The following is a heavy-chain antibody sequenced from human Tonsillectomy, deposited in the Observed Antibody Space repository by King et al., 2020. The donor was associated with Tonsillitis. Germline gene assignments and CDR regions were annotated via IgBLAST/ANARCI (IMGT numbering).Heavy chain of an antibody. CDR3: ARDRWFGGV. CDR2: ISSSGSTI. Sequence: VQLVESGGGLVKPGGSLRLSCAASGFIFSDHYMCWIRQAPGKGLEWISYISSSGSTIYYSDTLKGRFTISRDNAKNSLSLQMNSLTAEDTAVHYCARDRWFGGVWGQGTTVTVSS. D-gene: IGHD3-10*01. V-gene: IGHV3-11*01. J-gene: IGHJ6*02. CDR1: GFIFSDHY.